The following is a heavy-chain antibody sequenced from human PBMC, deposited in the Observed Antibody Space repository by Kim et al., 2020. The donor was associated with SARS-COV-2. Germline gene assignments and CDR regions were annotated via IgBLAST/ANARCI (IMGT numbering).Heavy chain of an antibody. V-gene: IGHV4-34*01. CDR3: ARDVAYYYGSGSYYPIWGYYFDY. CDR2: INHSGST. J-gene: IGHJ4*02. D-gene: IGHD3-10*01. Sequence: SETLSLTCAVYGGSFSGYYWSWIRQPPGKGLEWIGEINHSGSTNYNPSLKSRVTISVDTSKNQFSLKLSSVTAADTAVYYCARDVAYYYGSGSYYPIWGYYFDYWGQGTLVTVSS. CDR1: GGSFSGYY.